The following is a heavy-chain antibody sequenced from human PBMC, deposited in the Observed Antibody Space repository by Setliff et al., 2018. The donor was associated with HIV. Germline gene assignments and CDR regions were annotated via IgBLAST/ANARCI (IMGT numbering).Heavy chain of an antibody. J-gene: IGHJ4*02. CDR1: GFSFTNYW. D-gene: IGHD6-19*01. Sequence: GESLKISCQASGFSFTNYWISWVRRKPGKGLEWMGRIDPGDSETNYSPSFQGQVTISADKSISTAYLQWSSLKASDTAMYYCARPVAVAGSRHFDYWGQGTLVTVSS. CDR2: IDPGDSET. V-gene: IGHV5-10-1*04. CDR3: ARPVAVAGSRHFDY.